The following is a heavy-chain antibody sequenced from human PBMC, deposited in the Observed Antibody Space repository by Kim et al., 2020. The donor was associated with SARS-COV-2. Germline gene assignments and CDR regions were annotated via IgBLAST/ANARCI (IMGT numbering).Heavy chain of an antibody. D-gene: IGHD6-13*01. V-gene: IGHV3-74*01. CDR3: ARDEGYSSSVRGFDY. J-gene: IGHJ4*02. Sequence: ASVKGRFTISRDNAKNTLYLKMNSLRAEDSALYYCARDEGYSSSVRGFDYWGQGTPVTVSS.